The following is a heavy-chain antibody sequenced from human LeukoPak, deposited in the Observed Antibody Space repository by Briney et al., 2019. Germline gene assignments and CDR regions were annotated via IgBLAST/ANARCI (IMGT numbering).Heavy chain of an antibody. CDR2: INHSGST. D-gene: IGHD2-15*01. V-gene: IGHV4-34*01. Sequence: SETLSLTCAVYGGSFSGYYWSWIRQPPGKGLEWIGEINHSGSTNYNPSLKSRVTISVDTSKNQFSLKLSSVTAADTAVYYCARGGAATRIYYYYYMVVWGKGTTVTVSS. J-gene: IGHJ6*03. CDR3: ARGGAATRIYYYYYMVV. CDR1: GGSFSGYY.